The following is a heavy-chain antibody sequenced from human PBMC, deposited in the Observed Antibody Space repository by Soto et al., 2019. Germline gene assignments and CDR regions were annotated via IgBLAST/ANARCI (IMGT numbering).Heavy chain of an antibody. J-gene: IGHJ4*02. V-gene: IGHV3-23*01. CDR3: AKYRNYYDSSGSHRIFDF. Sequence: PCWSLELSCASSGFLLSTYVMTGVLQTPGKGLEWVSSLNEDGTSTMYADSVKGRFTISRDTSKNTLFLQMNSLRAEDTAVYYCAKYRNYYDSSGSHRIFDFWGQGTLVTVSS. D-gene: IGHD3-22*01. CDR2: LNEDGTST. CDR1: GFLLSTYV.